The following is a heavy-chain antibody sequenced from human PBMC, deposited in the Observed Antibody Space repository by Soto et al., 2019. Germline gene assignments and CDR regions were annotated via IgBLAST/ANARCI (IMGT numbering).Heavy chain of an antibody. J-gene: IGHJ4*02. CDR3: ASYGSGSYYNGYYFDY. D-gene: IGHD3-10*01. Sequence: PSETLSLTCAVYGGSFSGYYWTWIRQSPGKGLEWIGEIHHSGGPKYNPSLKSRVTISADTSKNQFSLELSSVTAADTAVYYCASYGSGSYYNGYYFDYWGQGTLVT. V-gene: IGHV4-34*01. CDR1: GGSFSGYY. CDR2: IHHSGGP.